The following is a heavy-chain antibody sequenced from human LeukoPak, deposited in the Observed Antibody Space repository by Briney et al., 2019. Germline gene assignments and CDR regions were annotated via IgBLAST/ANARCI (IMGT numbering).Heavy chain of an antibody. CDR1: GYSISSGYY. V-gene: IGHV4-38-2*01. CDR2: IYHSGST. Sequence: SETLSLTCAVSGYSISSGYYWGWIRQPPGKGLEWIGSIYHSGSTYYNPSLKSRVTISVDTSKNQFSLKLSSVTAADTAVYYCATYGSGSPNYYMDVWGKGTTVTVPS. D-gene: IGHD3-10*01. CDR3: ATYGSGSPNYYMDV. J-gene: IGHJ6*03.